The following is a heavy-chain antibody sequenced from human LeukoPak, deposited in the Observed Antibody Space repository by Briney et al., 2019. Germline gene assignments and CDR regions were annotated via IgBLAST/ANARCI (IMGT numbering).Heavy chain of an antibody. D-gene: IGHD6-13*01. J-gene: IGHJ3*02. V-gene: IGHV3-30*18. CDR3: AKGWSSSWNDAFDI. CDR2: ISYDGSNK. CDR1: GFTLSSYG. Sequence: GGSLRLSCAPPGFTLSSYGMHRVRQAPGKGREWVADISYDGSNKYYADSVKGRFTISRDNSKNTLYLQMNSLRAEDTAVYYCAKGWSSSWNDAFDIWGQGTMVTVSS.